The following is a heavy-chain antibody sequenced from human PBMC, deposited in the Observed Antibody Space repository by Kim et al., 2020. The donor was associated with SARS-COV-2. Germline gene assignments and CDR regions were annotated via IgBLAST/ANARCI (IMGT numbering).Heavy chain of an antibody. CDR2: IRISDGAI. D-gene: IGHD2-21*01. Sequence: GGSLRLSCAASGFTFSDYSMNWVRQAPGKGLEWISSIRISDGAIFYADSVRRRYTISTDNAKTSLYLQMNSLRAEDTAVYYCARDLGYSFDYWGQGSLVTVSS. CDR1: GFTFSDYS. J-gene: IGHJ4*02. V-gene: IGHV3-48*04. CDR3: ARDLGYSFDY.